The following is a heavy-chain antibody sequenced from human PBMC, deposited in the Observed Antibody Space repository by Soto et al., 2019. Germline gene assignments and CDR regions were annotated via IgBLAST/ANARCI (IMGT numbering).Heavy chain of an antibody. CDR3: ATLQRFWSGYKNFDY. Sequence: GASVKVSCKVSGYTLTELSMHWVRQAPGKGLEWMGGFDPEDGETIYAQKFQGRVTMTEDTSTDTAYMELSSLRSEDTAVYYCATLQRFWSGYKNFDYWGQGTLVTVSS. D-gene: IGHD3-3*01. CDR1: GYTLTELS. V-gene: IGHV1-24*01. CDR2: FDPEDGET. J-gene: IGHJ4*02.